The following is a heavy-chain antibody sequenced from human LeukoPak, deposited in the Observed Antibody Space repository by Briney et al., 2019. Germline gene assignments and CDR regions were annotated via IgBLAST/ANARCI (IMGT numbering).Heavy chain of an antibody. CDR3: ARGSKVDGTFDQ. D-gene: IGHD2-2*01. Sequence: SETLSLTCGVYGGSLSDYYWSWIRQPPGKGLEWIGYMYNSGSTKYKPSLQSRVTMSGDTSKKQFSLKLNSVTAADTAVYYCARGSKVDGTFDQWGQGTLVTVSS. V-gene: IGHV4-59*01. J-gene: IGHJ4*02. CDR1: GGSLSDYY. CDR2: MYNSGST.